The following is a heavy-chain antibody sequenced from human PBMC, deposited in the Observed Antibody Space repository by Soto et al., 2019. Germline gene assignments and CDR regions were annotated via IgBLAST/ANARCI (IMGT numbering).Heavy chain of an antibody. CDR1: GGNPSNSA. CDR3: AGGRIVVAGSSAYYSMDV. CDR2: IIPVFGII. V-gene: IGHV1-69*01. J-gene: IGHJ6*02. D-gene: IGHD2-15*01. Sequence: QVHLLLQSGAEVKKPGSSVKVACKASGGNPSNSASSWVRQAPGQGLEWMGGIIPVFGIISHAQNFQGRVTIIADESTSTAYMELSSLRSEDTAVYFCAGGRIVVAGSSAYYSMDVWGQGTTVTVSS.